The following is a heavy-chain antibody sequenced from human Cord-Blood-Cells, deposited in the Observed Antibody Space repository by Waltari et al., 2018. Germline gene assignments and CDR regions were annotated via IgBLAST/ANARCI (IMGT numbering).Heavy chain of an antibody. J-gene: IGHJ4*02. D-gene: IGHD1-26*01. V-gene: IGHV4-34*01. CDR3: ARHVLQSGSHYFDY. CDR1: GGSFSGYY. CDR2: INHSGST. Sequence: QVQLQQWGAGLLKPSETLSLTCAVYGGSFSGYYWSWIRQPPGKGLEWIGEINHSGSTNYNPSLKSRVTISVDTSKNQFSLKLSSVTAADTAVYYCARHVLQSGSHYFDYWGQGTLVTVSS.